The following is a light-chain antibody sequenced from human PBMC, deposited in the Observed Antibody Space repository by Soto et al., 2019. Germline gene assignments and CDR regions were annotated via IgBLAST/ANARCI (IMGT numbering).Light chain of an antibody. CDR2: KTS. V-gene: IGKV1-8*01. CDR3: QQCYSYPPT. J-gene: IGKJ1*01. CDR1: QGMSSS. Sequence: IQMTQSPSSISASTGDRVTITCRASQGMSSSVVWYQQKPGKAPRLLISKTSTLQSGVPSRFSGSGSGTDFTLTISGLQSEDFATYYCQQCYSYPPTFGQGTKVEIK.